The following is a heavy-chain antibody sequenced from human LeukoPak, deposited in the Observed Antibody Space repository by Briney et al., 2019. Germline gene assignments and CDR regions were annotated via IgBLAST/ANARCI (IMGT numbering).Heavy chain of an antibody. V-gene: IGHV1-69*05. J-gene: IGHJ4*02. CDR3: ARGKAYSSSSCDY. CDR2: IIPIFGTA. CDR1: GGTFSSYA. Sequence: ASVKVSCKASGGTFSSYAISWVRQAPGQGLEWMGGIIPIFGTANCAQKFQGRVTITTDESTSTAYMELSSLRSEDTAVYYCARGKAYSSSSCDYWGQGTLVTVSS. D-gene: IGHD6-6*01.